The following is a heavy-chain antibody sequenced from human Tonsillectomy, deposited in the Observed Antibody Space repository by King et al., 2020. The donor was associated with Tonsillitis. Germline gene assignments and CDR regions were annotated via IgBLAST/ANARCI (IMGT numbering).Heavy chain of an antibody. Sequence: VQLVESGGGLVQPGGSLRLSCAASGFTFSTYAMSWVRQAPGKGLEWVSAISGSGDSTHYADSVKGRFTISRDNSKNTLYLQMNSLRADDTAIFYCAKDQGDATFDYWGQGTLVTVSS. J-gene: IGHJ4*02. D-gene: IGHD1-26*01. V-gene: IGHV3-23*04. CDR3: AKDQGDATFDY. CDR1: GFTFSTYA. CDR2: ISGSGDST.